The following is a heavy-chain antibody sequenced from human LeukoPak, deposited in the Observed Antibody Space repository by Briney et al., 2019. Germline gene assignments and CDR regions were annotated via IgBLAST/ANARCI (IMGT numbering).Heavy chain of an antibody. J-gene: IGHJ5*02. CDR1: GFTFDEYA. CDR2: ISWNSGSI. V-gene: IGHV3-9*01. CDR3: AKGPYDSSGYNWFDP. Sequence: GRSLRLSCAASGFTFDEYAMHWVRQAPGKGLEWVSGISWNSGSIGYADSVKGRFTISRDNAKNSLYLQMNSLRAEDTALYYCAKGPYDSSGYNWFDPWGQGTLVTVSS. D-gene: IGHD3-22*01.